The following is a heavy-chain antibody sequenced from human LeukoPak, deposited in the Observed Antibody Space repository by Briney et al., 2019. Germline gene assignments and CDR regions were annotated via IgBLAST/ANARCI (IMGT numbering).Heavy chain of an antibody. D-gene: IGHD3-9*01. J-gene: IGHJ4*02. CDR2: INPSGGST. CDR1: GYTFTSYY. CDR3: ARGSRPVYNLLTGKRYFDY. V-gene: IGHV1-46*01. Sequence: ASVKVSCKASGYTFTSYYMHWVRQAPGQGLEWMGIINPSGGSTSYAQKFQGGVTMTRDTSTSTVYMELSSLRSEDTAVYYCARGSRPVYNLLTGKRYFDYWGQGTLLTVSS.